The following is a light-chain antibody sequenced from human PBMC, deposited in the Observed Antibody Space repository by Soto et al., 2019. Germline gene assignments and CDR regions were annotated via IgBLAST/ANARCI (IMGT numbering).Light chain of an antibody. Sequence: QSVLTQPPSASGTPGQRVTISCSGSSSNIGSNAVNWYQHLPGTAPKLLIYLNNQWPSGVPDRFSGSESGTSASLAISGLQSEDEAVYYCATWDDSLNGPVFGGGTKLTVL. CDR2: LNN. V-gene: IGLV1-44*01. CDR1: SSNIGSNA. J-gene: IGLJ2*01. CDR3: ATWDDSLNGPV.